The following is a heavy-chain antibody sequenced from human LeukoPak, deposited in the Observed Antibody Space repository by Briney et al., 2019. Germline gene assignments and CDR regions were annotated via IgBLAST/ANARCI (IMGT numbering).Heavy chain of an antibody. CDR3: ATDIVVVVAAFGAFDI. D-gene: IGHD2-15*01. CDR1: GFTFSSYA. V-gene: IGHV3-30-3*01. CDR2: ISYDGSNK. Sequence: GGSLRLSCAASGFTFSSYAMHWVRQAPGKGLEWVAVISYDGSNKYYADSVKGRFTISRDNSKNTLYLQMNSLRAEDTAVYYCATDIVVVVAAFGAFDIWGQGTMVTVSS. J-gene: IGHJ3*02.